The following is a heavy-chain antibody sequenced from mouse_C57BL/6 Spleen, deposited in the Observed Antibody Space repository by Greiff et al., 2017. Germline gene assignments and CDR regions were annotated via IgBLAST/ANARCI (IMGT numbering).Heavy chain of an antibody. CDR3: ARHEKGDYYGSSYWFAY. CDR1: GYTFTEYT. Sequence: QVHVKQSGAELVKPGASVKLSCKASGYTFTEYTIHWAKQRSGQGLEWIGWFYPGSGSIKYNEKFKDKATLTADKSSSTVYMELSRLTSEDSAVYFCARHEKGDYYGSSYWFAYWGQGTLVTVSA. CDR2: FYPGSGSI. J-gene: IGHJ3*01. D-gene: IGHD1-1*01. V-gene: IGHV1-62-2*01.